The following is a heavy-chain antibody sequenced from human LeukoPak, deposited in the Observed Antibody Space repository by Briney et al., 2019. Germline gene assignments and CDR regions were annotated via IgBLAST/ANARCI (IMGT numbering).Heavy chain of an antibody. Sequence: ALMLSFAASGFTFYYYAMDWGRLAPGKGLGWVSGISWNSGSIDYSDSVKGRFTISRDNAKDSLHLQINSLRAEDTALYYCARGEVGARDFDYWGQGTLVTVSS. CDR1: GFTFYYYA. J-gene: IGHJ4*02. D-gene: IGHD1-26*01. V-gene: IGHV3-9*01. CDR3: ARGEVGARDFDY. CDR2: ISWNSGSI.